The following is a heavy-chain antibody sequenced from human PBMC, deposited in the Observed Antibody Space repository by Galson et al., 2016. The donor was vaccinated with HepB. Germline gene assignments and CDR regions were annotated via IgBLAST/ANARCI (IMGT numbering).Heavy chain of an antibody. D-gene: IGHD1-26*01. CDR3: ARERPATTNFDI. V-gene: IGHV1-46*01. CDR1: EYTFSSFN. J-gene: IGHJ3*02. Sequence: SVKVSCKASEYTFSSFNVHWVRQAPGQGLEWVGIISPNGATHYAQKFQGRVTMTRDTSTTTVYMDLSSLRSEDTAIYYCARERPATTNFDIWGQGTVLSVSS. CDR2: ISPNGAT.